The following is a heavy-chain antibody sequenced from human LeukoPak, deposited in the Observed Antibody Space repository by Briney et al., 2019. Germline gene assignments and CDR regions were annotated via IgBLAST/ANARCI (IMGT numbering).Heavy chain of an antibody. J-gene: IGHJ4*02. V-gene: IGHV3-30*02. Sequence: WGSLRLSSAASKFTFSNFRMRGGPQGPGNGVEGVAYTSYDGSNEHYTDPVKVRFTISRYNPKNSLYLQMNIPQSEDTAGFKCALVATTTPLDYWGQGTLVTVSS. CDR1: KFTFSNFR. D-gene: IGHD5-12*01. CDR2: TSYDGSNE. CDR3: ALVATTTPLDY.